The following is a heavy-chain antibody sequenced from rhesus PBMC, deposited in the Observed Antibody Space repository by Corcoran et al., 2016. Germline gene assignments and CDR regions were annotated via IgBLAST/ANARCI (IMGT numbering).Heavy chain of an antibody. V-gene: IGHV4-173*01. CDR2: ISGSGGST. Sequence: QVQLQESGPALVKPSETLSLPCAAAGGSHSSTYSSWIRQPLGKGLEWIGRISGSGGSTHYYPSLKCRVTISTATSKNQFSLKLSSVTAADTAVYYCARDRWELSFFDYWGQGVLVTVSS. D-gene: IGHD1-44*02. CDR1: GGSHSSTY. J-gene: IGHJ4*01. CDR3: ARDRWELSFFDY.